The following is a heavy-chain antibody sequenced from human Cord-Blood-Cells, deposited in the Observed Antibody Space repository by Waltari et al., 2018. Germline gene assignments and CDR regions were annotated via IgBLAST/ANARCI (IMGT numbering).Heavy chain of an antibody. Sequence: QVQLQESGPGLVKPSQTLSLTCTVSGGSISSGSYYWSWIRQPAGKGLEWIGYIYTSGSTTYNPSLKSRVTISVDTSKNQFSLKLSSVTAADTAVYYCARGGGSGSYYDYWGQGTLVTVSS. CDR3: ARGGGSGSYYDY. V-gene: IGHV4-61*09. D-gene: IGHD3-10*01. CDR2: IYTSGST. J-gene: IGHJ4*02. CDR1: GGSISSGSYY.